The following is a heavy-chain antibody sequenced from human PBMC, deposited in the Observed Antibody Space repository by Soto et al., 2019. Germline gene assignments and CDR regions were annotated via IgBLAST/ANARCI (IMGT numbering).Heavy chain of an antibody. V-gene: IGHV4-39*01. CDR3: ARLNVGAKTAYWSSDS. CDR2: IYYSGIT. J-gene: IGHJ2*01. Sequence: SETLSRTCTVSGGSISSSSYYCGWIRQAPGKGLEWIGSIYYSGITYYNPSLKSRVTIYVDTSKNQFSLKLSSVTAADTAVYYCARLNVGAKTAYWSSDSWGRGSGLTPSS. CDR1: GGSISSSSYY. D-gene: IGHD1-26*01.